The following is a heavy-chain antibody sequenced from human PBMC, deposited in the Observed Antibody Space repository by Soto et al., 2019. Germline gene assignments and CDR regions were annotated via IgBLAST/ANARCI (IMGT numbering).Heavy chain of an antibody. V-gene: IGHV1-69*06. J-gene: IGHJ6*02. Sequence: SVKVSCKASGGTFSSYAISWVRQAPVQGLEWMGGIIPIFATANYAQKFQGRVTITADKSTSTAYMELSSLRSEDTAVYYCARGGLRFLQCPTGMDVWGQGTTVTVSS. CDR1: GGTFSSYA. CDR3: ARGGLRFLQCPTGMDV. D-gene: IGHD3-3*01. CDR2: IIPIFATA.